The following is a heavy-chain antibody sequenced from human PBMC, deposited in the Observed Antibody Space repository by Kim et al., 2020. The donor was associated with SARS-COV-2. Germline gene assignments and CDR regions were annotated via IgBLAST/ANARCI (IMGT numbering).Heavy chain of an antibody. J-gene: IGHJ4*02. D-gene: IGHD2-2*01. Sequence: SETLSLTCTVSGGSISGYFWSWVRQPPGKGLEWIGYIYYDGSTNYNPSLKSRVTISVDTSKNQFSPKLSSVTAADTAVYYCARYYCSTSCYYFDYWGQGTLVTVSS. CDR2: IYYDGST. V-gene: IGHV4-59*01. CDR3: ARYYCSTSCYYFDY. CDR1: GGSISGYF.